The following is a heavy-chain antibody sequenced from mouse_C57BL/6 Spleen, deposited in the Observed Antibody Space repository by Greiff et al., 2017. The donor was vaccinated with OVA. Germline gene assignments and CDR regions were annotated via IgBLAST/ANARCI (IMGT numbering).Heavy chain of an antibody. CDR2: ISSGSSTI. CDR3: ARRDDYDCFDY. J-gene: IGHJ2*01. V-gene: IGHV5-17*01. CDR1: GFTFSDYG. D-gene: IGHD2-4*01. Sequence: EVQLQQSGGGLVKPGGSLKLSCAASGFTFSDYGMHWVRQAPEKGLEWVAYISSGSSTIYYADTVKGRFTISRDNAKNTLFLQMTSLRSEDTAMYYCARRDDYDCFDYWGQGTTLTVSS.